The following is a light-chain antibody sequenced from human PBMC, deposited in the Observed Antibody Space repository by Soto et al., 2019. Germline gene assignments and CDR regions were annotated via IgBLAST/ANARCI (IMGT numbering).Light chain of an antibody. CDR3: QKYNRAPRT. V-gene: IGKV1-27*01. CDR2: DAS. J-gene: IGKJ1*01. Sequence: DIQMTQSPSSLSASVGDRVTITCRASQDIYKYLAWFQQKPGKAPKLLIFDASTLHSGVPPRFSGSGSGTDFTLTISGLQPDDVATYYCQKYNRAPRTLGQGTQVEIK. CDR1: QDIYKY.